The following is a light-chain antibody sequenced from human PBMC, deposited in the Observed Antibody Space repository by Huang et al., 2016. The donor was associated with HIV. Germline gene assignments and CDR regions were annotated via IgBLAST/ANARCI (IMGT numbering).Light chain of an antibody. V-gene: IGKV3-15*01. J-gene: IGKJ2*01. CDR3: QQSSNWPPIYT. CDR1: QSINNN. Sequence: EVVMTQSPDTLSVSPRERATVSCKTSQSINNNLAWYQQKPGQAPRLPIYRTSTRATGVPARFSGGGSGTEFTLTISSLQSEDFGIYYCQQSSNWPPIYTFGQGTKLEI. CDR2: RTS.